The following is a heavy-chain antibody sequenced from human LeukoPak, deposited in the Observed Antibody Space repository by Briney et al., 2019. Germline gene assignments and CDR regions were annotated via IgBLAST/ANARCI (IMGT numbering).Heavy chain of an antibody. CDR3: AKGRVVTTSPLNY. Sequence: GGSLRLSCAASGFTFNNHAMNWVRQAPGKGLEWVSSIRGGGGSKKYADSVKGRFTISRDNSKNTLSLEMNSLRADDTAVYFCAKGRVVTTSPLNYWGQGTLVTVSS. CDR2: IRGGGGSK. CDR1: GFTFNNHA. J-gene: IGHJ4*02. D-gene: IGHD2-21*02. V-gene: IGHV3-23*01.